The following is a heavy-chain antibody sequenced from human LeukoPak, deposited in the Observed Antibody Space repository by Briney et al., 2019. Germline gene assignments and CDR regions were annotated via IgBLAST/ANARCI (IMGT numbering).Heavy chain of an antibody. Sequence: GGSLRLSCAASGFTVSSNYMSWVRQAPGKGLEWVSVIYSGGSTYYADSVKGRFTISRDNSKNTLYLQMNSLRAEDTAVYYCATRDYYDSSGYNDAFDIWGQGTMVTVSS. CDR3: ATRDYYDSSGYNDAFDI. J-gene: IGHJ3*02. CDR2: IYSGGST. V-gene: IGHV3-53*01. CDR1: GFTVSSNY. D-gene: IGHD3-22*01.